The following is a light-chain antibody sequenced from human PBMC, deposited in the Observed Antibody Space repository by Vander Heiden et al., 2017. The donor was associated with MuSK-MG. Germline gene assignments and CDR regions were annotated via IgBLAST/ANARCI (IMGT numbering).Light chain of an antibody. J-gene: IGKJ1*01. CDR1: QSILYSSNNKNY. CDR3: HQDYDSPWT. Sequence: DIVMTQSPDSLAVSLGERATINCKSTQSILYSSNNKNYLAWYQQKPGQPPKLLIYLASTRESGVPDRFSGSGSGTDFTLTISSLQAEDVAVYYCHQDYDSPWTFGQGTKVEIK. CDR2: LAS. V-gene: IGKV4-1*01.